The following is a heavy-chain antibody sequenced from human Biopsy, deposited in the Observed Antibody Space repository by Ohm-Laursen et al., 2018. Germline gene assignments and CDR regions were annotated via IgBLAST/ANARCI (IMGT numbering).Heavy chain of an antibody. D-gene: IGHD3-16*01. CDR1: GGSFSGYY. CDR3: ARAVDYYDPYYYYGLDV. V-gene: IGHV4-34*01. J-gene: IGHJ6*02. CDR2: INHRGST. Sequence: SHTLSLTCAVYGGSFSGYYWSWIRQPPGKGLEWIGEINHRGSTNYNPSLKSRVTISVDTSKNQFSLKLRSATAADTAVYYCARAVDYYDPYYYYGLDVWGQGTTVTVSS.